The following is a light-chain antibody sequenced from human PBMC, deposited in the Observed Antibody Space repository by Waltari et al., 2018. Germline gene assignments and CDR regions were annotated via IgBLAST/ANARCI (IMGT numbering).Light chain of an antibody. CDR1: TGAVTTGHY. CDR3: LLSYSGARV. CDR2: DTS. J-gene: IGLJ2*01. Sequence: SPGGTVTLTCGSSTGAVTTGHYPYWFQQKSGRAPRTLISDTSNKHSWTPARFSGSLLGGKAALTLSGAQPEDEAEYYCLLSYSGARVFGGGTKLTVL. V-gene: IGLV7-46*01.